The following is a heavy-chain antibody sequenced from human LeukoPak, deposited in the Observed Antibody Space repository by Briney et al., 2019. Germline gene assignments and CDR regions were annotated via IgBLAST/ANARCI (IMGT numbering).Heavy chain of an antibody. CDR1: GYTFTGYY. D-gene: IGHD2-2*01. CDR2: INPNSGGT. V-gene: IGHV1-2*02. Sequence: AASVKVSCKASGYTFTGYYMHCVRQAPGQGLEWMGWINPNSGGTNYAQKFQGRVTMTRDTSISTAYMELSRLRSDDTAVYYCARDYCSSTSCYFDPWGQGTLVTVSS. CDR3: ARDYCSSTSCYFDP. J-gene: IGHJ5*02.